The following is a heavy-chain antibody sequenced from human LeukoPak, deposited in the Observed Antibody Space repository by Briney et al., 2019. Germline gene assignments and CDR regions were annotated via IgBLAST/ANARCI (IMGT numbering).Heavy chain of an antibody. CDR3: VTAYDQ. CDR1: GYRFSDSY. Sequence: ASVKVSCKASGYRFSDSYIHWVQQAPGHGFEWMGWINPSSGDTKYAGMLEGSVQMTTGVAISTAYMAHSGLTSADTAIYFCVTAYDQWGQGTLVTVSS. J-gene: IGHJ5*02. V-gene: IGHV1-2*02. CDR2: INPSSGDT.